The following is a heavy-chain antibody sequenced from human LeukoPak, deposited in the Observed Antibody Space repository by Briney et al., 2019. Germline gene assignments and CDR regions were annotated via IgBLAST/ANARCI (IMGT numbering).Heavy chain of an antibody. CDR2: ISPYNGNT. Sequence: ASVKVSCKASGYTFTTYGISWVRQAPGQGLEWMGWISPYNGNTRYAQKYQGRVIMTTDTSTNTAYMELRSLRSDDTAVYYCARDHRGHYYDSSGYPDFWGQGTLVTVSP. D-gene: IGHD3-22*01. CDR1: GYTFTTYG. V-gene: IGHV1-18*01. J-gene: IGHJ4*02. CDR3: ARDHRGHYYDSSGYPDF.